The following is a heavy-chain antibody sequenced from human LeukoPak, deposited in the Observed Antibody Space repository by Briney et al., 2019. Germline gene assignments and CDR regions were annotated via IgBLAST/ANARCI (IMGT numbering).Heavy chain of an antibody. J-gene: IGHJ4*02. Sequence: GGSLRLSCAASGLCFSSFAMSWVRQGPARGLEWVSSIRGNGDTFYADSVRGRFTLFSDSSTNTVYFQLNNLRVEDTAIYYCAKASWVSSTDAVRWGQGTLVTVSS. V-gene: IGHV3-23*01. CDR3: AKASWVSSTDAVR. D-gene: IGHD3-16*01. CDR2: IRGNGDT. CDR1: GLCFSSFA.